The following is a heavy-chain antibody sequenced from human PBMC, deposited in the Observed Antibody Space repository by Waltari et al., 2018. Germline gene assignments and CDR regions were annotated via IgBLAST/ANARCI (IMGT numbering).Heavy chain of an antibody. V-gene: IGHV1-8*01. Sequence: QVQLVQSGAEVKKPGASVKVSCKASGYAFTSYESNWVRQAIGQGLEWMGWMNPNSGNTGYAQKFQGRVTMTRNTSISTAYMELSSLRSEDTAVYYCARWDYYDSSGCYHYWGQGTLVTVSS. CDR2: MNPNSGNT. D-gene: IGHD3-22*01. J-gene: IGHJ4*02. CDR1: GYAFTSYE. CDR3: ARWDYYDSSGCYHY.